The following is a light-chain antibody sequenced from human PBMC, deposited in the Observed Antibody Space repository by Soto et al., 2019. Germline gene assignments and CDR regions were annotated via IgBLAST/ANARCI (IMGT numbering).Light chain of an antibody. CDR3: QQSYSTPFT. CDR1: QSISSH. Sequence: DIQMTQSPSSLSSSVGERVTITCRASQSISSHLNWYQQKPGKAPKLLIYAASSLQSGVPSRFSGSGSGTDFTLTISSLQPEDFATYYCQQSYSTPFTFGPGTKVDIK. V-gene: IGKV1-39*01. J-gene: IGKJ3*01. CDR2: AAS.